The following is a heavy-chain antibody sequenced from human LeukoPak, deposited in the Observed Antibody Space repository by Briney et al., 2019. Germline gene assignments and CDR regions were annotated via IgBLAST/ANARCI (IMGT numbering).Heavy chain of an antibody. Sequence: GGSLRLSCAASGFTFSSYAMSWVRQAPGKGLEWVSAISGSGGSTYYADSVKGRFTISRDNSKNTLYLQMNSLRAEDTAVYYCAKTEDYVWGSYRYTGSSYYFDHWGQGTLVTVSS. J-gene: IGHJ4*02. V-gene: IGHV3-23*01. CDR3: AKTEDYVWGSYRYTGSSYYFDH. D-gene: IGHD3-16*02. CDR2: ISGSGGST. CDR1: GFTFSSYA.